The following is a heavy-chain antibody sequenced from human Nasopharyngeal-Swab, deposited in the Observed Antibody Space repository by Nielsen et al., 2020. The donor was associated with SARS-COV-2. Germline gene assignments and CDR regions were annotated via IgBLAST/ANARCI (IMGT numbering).Heavy chain of an antibody. CDR3: ARGGALYCGGDCYSKNPNYGMDV. Sequence: GESLKISCAASGFTFSSYWMSWVRQAPGKGLEWVANIKQDGSEKYYGGSVKGRFTTSREDAKNSLYLQMNSLRAGDTAVYYCARGGALYCGGDCYSKNPNYGMDVWGQGTTVIVSS. CDR1: GFTFSSYW. V-gene: IGHV3-7*01. CDR2: IKQDGSEK. D-gene: IGHD2-21*02. J-gene: IGHJ6*02.